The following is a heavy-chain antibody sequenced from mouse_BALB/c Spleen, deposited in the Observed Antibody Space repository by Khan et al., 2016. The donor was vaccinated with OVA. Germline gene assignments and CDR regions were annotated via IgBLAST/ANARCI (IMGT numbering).Heavy chain of an antibody. Sequence: QVQLKQSGPELVKPGASVKMSCKASGYTFTDYVISWVKQRTGQGLEWIGQIYPGGGSTYYNENFKGKATLTADKSSNTAYMQLSSLTSEDSAVYFCSRGGYGSALPYWGQGLWSLSLQ. CDR3: SRGGYGSALPY. D-gene: IGHD1-1*01. CDR1: GYTFTDYV. J-gene: IGHJ3*01. CDR2: IYPGGGST. V-gene: IGHV1-77*01.